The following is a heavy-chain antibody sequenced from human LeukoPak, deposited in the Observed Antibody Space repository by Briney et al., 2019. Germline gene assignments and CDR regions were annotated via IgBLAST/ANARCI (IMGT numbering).Heavy chain of an antibody. J-gene: IGHJ4*01. CDR2: INHRGST. D-gene: IGHD6-19*01. CDR3: ARVKAVAGTLPHLLDY. CDR1: GGSISSGDYY. V-gene: IGHV4-39*07. Sequence: SETLSLTCTVSGGSISSGDYYWSWIRQPPGKGLEWIGEINHRGSTSYNPSLKSRLTISKDKFKNQFSLKLTSVTVADTAVYFCARVKAVAGTLPHLLDYWGQGTLVTVSS.